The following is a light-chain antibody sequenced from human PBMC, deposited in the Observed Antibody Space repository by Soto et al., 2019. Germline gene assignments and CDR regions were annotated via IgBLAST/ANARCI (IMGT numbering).Light chain of an antibody. Sequence: QSALTQPPSVSGSPGQSVAISXXGTXSDVGNYNRVSWYQQPPGTAPKLMIYDVTNRPSGVPDRFSGSKSGNTASLTISGLQADDEADYYCSSYTSSSTYVFGTGTQLTVL. CDR1: XSDVGNYNR. J-gene: IGLJ1*01. CDR3: SSYTSSSTYV. V-gene: IGLV2-18*02. CDR2: DVT.